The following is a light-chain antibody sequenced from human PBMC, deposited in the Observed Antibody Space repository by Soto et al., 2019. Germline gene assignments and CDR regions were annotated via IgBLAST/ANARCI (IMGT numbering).Light chain of an antibody. V-gene: IGLV1-40*01. CDR1: SSNLGAGYD. J-gene: IGLJ1*01. CDR2: ANS. CDR3: QSYDSSLIVSKV. Sequence: QSVLTQPPSGSGAPGQRVTISCSGSSSNLGAGYDVQWYRQFPGTAPKLLIYANSVRPSGVPDRSSGSKSGTSASLAITGLQAEDEADYYCQSYDSSLIVSKVFGTGTKVTVL.